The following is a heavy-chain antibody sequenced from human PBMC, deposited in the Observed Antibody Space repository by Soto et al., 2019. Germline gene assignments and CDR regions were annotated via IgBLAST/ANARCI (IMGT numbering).Heavy chain of an antibody. D-gene: IGHD6-19*01. J-gene: IGHJ4*02. Sequence: PXATLALTFTVSGGSISGSHYHWGWIRQPPGKGLEWIGSIHYSGRVFYKSSLLGRVTISVDTSKNQFSLDLNSVTATDTAVYYCEITHPIEVAGPDLWGQGTQVTVSS. CDR3: EITHPIEVAGPDL. CDR2: IHYSGRV. CDR1: GGSISGSHYH. V-gene: IGHV4-39*01.